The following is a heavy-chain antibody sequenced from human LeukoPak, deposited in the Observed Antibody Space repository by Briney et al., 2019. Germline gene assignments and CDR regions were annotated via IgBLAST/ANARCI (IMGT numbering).Heavy chain of an antibody. J-gene: IGHJ4*02. CDR2: ISSSSSYI. D-gene: IGHD2-2*01. CDR1: GFTFSSYS. Sequence: GGSLRLSCAASGFTFSSYSMNWVRQAPGKGLEWVSSISSSSSYIYYADSVKGRFTISKDNAKNSLYLQMNSLRSEDTAVYYCARGTGYQLRWGRYYFDYWGQGTLVTVSS. CDR3: ARGTGYQLRWGRYYFDY. V-gene: IGHV3-21*04.